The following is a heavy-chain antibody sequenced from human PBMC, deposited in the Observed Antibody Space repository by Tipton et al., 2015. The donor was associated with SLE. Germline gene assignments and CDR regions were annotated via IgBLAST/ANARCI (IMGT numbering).Heavy chain of an antibody. CDR2: IYYNGST. CDR1: GGSISSSSYY. V-gene: IGHV4-39*07. Sequence: TLSLTCTVSGGSISSSSYYWGWIRQPPGKGLEWIGSIYYNGSTYYNPSLKSRVTISVDTSKNQFSLKLSSVTAADTAVYYCARDRENYWFHHWGQATLVTVSS. D-gene: IGHD1-26*01. J-gene: IGHJ5*02. CDR3: ARDRENYWFHH.